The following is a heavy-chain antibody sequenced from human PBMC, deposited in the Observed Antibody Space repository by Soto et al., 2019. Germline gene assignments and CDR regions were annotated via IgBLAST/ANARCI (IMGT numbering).Heavy chain of an antibody. CDR1: GGSISSYY. CDR3: ARQGLCYYDFWSGYYYYYGMDV. CDR2: IYYSGST. J-gene: IGHJ6*02. V-gene: IGHV4-59*01. Sequence: PSETLSLTCTVSGGSISSYYWSWIRQPPGKGLEWIGYIYYSGSTNYNPSLKSRVTISVDTSKNQFSLKLSSVTAADKAVYYCARQGLCYYDFWSGYYYYYGMDVWGQGTTVTVSS. D-gene: IGHD3-3*01.